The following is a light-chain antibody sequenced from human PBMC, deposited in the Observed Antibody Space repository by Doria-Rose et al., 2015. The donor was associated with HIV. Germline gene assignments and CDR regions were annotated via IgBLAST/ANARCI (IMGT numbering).Light chain of an antibody. CDR1: QSFSSTY. Sequence: EIVLTQSPGTLSLSQGVRATLSCSASQSFSSTYLAWYQQKPGQAPSLLIYDGSTRATGIPDRFSASGSGTDFTLSINRLEPEDFALYYCHQYGTSWTFGQGTKLEI. J-gene: IGKJ1*01. V-gene: IGKV3-20*01. CDR3: HQYGTSWT. CDR2: DGS.